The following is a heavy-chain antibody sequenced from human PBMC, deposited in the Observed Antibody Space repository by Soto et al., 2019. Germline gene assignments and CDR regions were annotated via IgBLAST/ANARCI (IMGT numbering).Heavy chain of an antibody. CDR1: GGSMSRYY. V-gene: IGHV4-59*01. Sequence: PSETLSLTCTVSGGSMSRYYWTWIRQPPGKGLEWIGNIHYTGSTNYNPSLKSRVTILLGTSTSQFSLKVSSVTAADTAVYYCARDLTISSTDGPIDPWGHGTLVTVSS. CDR2: IHYTGST. CDR3: ARDLTISSTDGPIDP. D-gene: IGHD1-1*01. J-gene: IGHJ5*02.